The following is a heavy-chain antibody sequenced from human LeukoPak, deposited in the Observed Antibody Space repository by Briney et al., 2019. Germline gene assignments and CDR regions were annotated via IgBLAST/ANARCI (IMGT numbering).Heavy chain of an antibody. CDR2: IYYSGST. CDR1: GGSISSYY. Sequence: SETLSLTCTVSGGSISSYYWSWIRQPPGKGLEWIGHIYYSGSTHYNPSLKSRVTISVDTSKNQFSLKLSSVTAADTAVYSCARHVGNSGSGSYLTYFDYWGQGTLVTVSS. V-gene: IGHV4-59*08. D-gene: IGHD3-10*01. J-gene: IGHJ4*02. CDR3: ARHVGNSGSGSYLTYFDY.